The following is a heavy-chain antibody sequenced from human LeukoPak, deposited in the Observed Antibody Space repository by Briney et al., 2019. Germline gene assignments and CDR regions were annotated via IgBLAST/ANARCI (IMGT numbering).Heavy chain of an antibody. CDR3: AKDVSRYSSSWFPLTLDY. CDR1: GFNLSTYA. J-gene: IGHJ4*02. Sequence: PGGSLRLSCAASGFNLSTYAMSWVRQAPGKGLEWVSGIGGSGGTSGSTYYADSVKGRFTISRDDSKNTLYLQMNSLRAEDTAVYYCAKDVSRYSSSWFPLTLDYWGQGTLVTVSS. V-gene: IGHV3-23*01. D-gene: IGHD6-13*01. CDR2: IGGSGGTSGST.